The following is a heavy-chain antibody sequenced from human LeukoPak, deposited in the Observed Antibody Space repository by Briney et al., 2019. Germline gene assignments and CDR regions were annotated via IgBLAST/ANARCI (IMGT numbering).Heavy chain of an antibody. CDR1: GFTFSTYA. V-gene: IGHV3-21*01. CDR2: ISSSGDFI. CDR3: ATIRGVIGHMDV. Sequence: PGGSLRLSCATSGFTFSTYAMNWVRQAPGKGLEWVSSISSSGDFIYYADSLKGRFTISRDNAKNSLYLQINSLRAEDTAVYYCATIRGVIGHMDVWGKGTTVTVSS. D-gene: IGHD3-3*01. J-gene: IGHJ6*03.